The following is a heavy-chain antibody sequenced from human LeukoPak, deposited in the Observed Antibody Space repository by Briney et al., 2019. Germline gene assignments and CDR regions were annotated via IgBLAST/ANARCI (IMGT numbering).Heavy chain of an antibody. J-gene: IGHJ5*02. CDR2: INHSGST. CDR1: GGSFSGYY. V-gene: IGHV4-34*01. Sequence: SETLSLTCAVYGGSFSGYYWGWIRQPPGKGLEWIGEINHSGSTNYNPSLKSRVTISVDTSKNQFSLKLSSVTAADTAVYYCARAPGYYDSSGVNWFDPWGQGTLVTVSS. CDR3: ARAPGYYDSSGVNWFDP. D-gene: IGHD3-22*01.